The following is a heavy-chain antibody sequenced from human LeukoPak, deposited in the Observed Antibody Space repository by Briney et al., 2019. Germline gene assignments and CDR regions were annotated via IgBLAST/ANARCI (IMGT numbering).Heavy chain of an antibody. Sequence: SETLSLTCTVSGGSISSNNYYWGWIRQPPGKGLEWIGSMYYSGTTYYNPSLKSRVTISLDTSMNQFSLRLTSVTAADTAVYYCARAPLGEFDWLLLYAFDIWGQGTMVTVSS. CDR1: GGSISSNNYY. D-gene: IGHD3-9*01. J-gene: IGHJ3*02. CDR2: MYYSGTT. CDR3: ARAPLGEFDWLLLYAFDI. V-gene: IGHV4-39*07.